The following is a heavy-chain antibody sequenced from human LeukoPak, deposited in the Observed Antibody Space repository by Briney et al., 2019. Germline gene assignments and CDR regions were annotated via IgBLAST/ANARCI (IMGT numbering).Heavy chain of an antibody. CDR1: GFTFSNYW. Sequence: GGSLRLSCAASGFTFSNYWMAWVRQAPGKGPEWVANINLDGSQKYYVDSVKGRFTISRDNAKNSLYLQMNSLRAEDTAVYYCARSGYSSGWLPPTFDYWGQGTLVTVSS. D-gene: IGHD6-19*01. CDR2: INLDGSQK. V-gene: IGHV3-7*01. J-gene: IGHJ4*02. CDR3: ARSGYSSGWLPPTFDY.